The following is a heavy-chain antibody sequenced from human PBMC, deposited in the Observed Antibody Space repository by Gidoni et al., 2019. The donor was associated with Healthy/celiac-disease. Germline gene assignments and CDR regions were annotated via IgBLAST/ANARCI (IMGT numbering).Heavy chain of an antibody. D-gene: IGHD5-18*01. CDR3: ARGRGRGTAMVSFDY. CDR1: GWSFSGYY. CDR2: INHSGST. J-gene: IGHJ4*02. Sequence: QVQLQQWVAGLLKPSEPLSLPCAVYGWSFSGYYWSWIRQPPGKGLAWIGEINHSGSTNYNPSLKSRVTISVDTSKNQFSLKLSSVTAADTAVYYCARGRGRGTAMVSFDYWGQGTLVTVSS. V-gene: IGHV4-34*01.